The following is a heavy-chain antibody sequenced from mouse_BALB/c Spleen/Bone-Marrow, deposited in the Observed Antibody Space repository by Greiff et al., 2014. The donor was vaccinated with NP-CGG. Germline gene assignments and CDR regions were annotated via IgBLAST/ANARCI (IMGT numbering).Heavy chain of an antibody. J-gene: IGHJ3*01. D-gene: IGHD1-3*01. CDR3: ARGSDNYAWFPY. CDR2: IDPSDSYT. Sequence: QVQLQQSGAEFVKPGASVKLSCKASGYTFTTYWMHWVKQRPGQGLEWIGQIDPSDSYTNYSQKFKGKATLTVDKSSSTAYMQLSSLSSEDSAVYYCARGSDNYAWFPYWGQGTLVTVSA. V-gene: IGHV1-69*02. CDR1: GYTFTTYW.